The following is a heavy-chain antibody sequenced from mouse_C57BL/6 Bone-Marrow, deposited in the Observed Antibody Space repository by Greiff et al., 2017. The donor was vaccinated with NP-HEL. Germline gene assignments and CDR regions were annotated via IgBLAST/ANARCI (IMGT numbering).Heavy chain of an antibody. CDR2: IYPRSGNT. Sequence: VQLQQSGAELARPGASVTLSCTASGYTFTSYGISWVKQRTGQGLEWIGEIYPRSGNTYYNEKFKGKATLTADKSSSTAYMELRSLTSEDSAVYFCARKSWFAYWGQGTLVTVSA. V-gene: IGHV1-81*01. CDR3: ARKSWFAY. J-gene: IGHJ3*01. CDR1: GYTFTSYG.